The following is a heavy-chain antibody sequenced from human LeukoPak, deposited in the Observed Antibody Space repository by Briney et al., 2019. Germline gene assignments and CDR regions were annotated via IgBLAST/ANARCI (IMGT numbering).Heavy chain of an antibody. D-gene: IGHD3-3*01. CDR2: IYYSGST. CDR1: GGSISSYY. J-gene: IGHJ3*02. CDR3: ARVTPRGSRVVIGTFDI. V-gene: IGHV4-59*12. Sequence: SETLSLTCTVSGGSISSYYWSWIRQPPGKGLEWIGYIYYSGSTNYNPSLKSRVTISVDTSKNQFSLQLNSVTPEDTAVYYCARVTPRGSRVVIGTFDIWGQGTMVTVSS.